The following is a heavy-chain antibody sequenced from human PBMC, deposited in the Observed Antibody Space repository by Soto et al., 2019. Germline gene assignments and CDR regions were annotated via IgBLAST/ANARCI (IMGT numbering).Heavy chain of an antibody. CDR3: ARDPGYSYAYFGMDV. CDR1: GYDFTSFG. V-gene: IGHV1-18*01. J-gene: IGHJ6*02. D-gene: IGHD5-18*01. Sequence: GASVKVSCKPSGYDFTSFGISWVRQAPGQGLEWMGWISTYNGNTNYAQKFQGRVTMTTETSTSTAIMELRSLRSDDTTVYYCARDPGYSYAYFGMDVWGQGTTVTVSS. CDR2: ISTYNGNT.